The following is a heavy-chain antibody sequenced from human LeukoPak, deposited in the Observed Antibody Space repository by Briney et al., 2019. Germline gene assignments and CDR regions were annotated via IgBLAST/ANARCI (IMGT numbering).Heavy chain of an antibody. J-gene: IGHJ4*02. Sequence: GESLKISCKGSGYRFSSNWIGWVRQMPGKGLEWMGIIYPADSDTRYSPSFQGQATISVDKSISTVYLQWSSLKASDTAMYYCARWDIVVVPPAMSYFHYWGQGTQVTVSS. V-gene: IGHV5-51*01. D-gene: IGHD2-2*01. CDR2: IYPADSDT. CDR3: ARWDIVVVPPAMSYFHY. CDR1: GYRFSSNW.